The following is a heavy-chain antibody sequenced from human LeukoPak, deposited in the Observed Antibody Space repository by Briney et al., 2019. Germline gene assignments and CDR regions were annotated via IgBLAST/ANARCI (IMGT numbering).Heavy chain of an antibody. D-gene: IGHD3-3*01. CDR3: AREGPSMDYDFWSGYYTQYYFDY. J-gene: IGHJ4*02. V-gene: IGHV4-59*12. Sequence: PSETLSLTCTVSGGSISSYYWSWIRQPPGKGLEWIGYIYYSGSTNYNPSLKSRVTISVDTSKNQFSLKLSSVTAADTAVYYCAREGPSMDYDFWSGYYTQYYFDYWGQGTLVTVSS. CDR2: IYYSGST. CDR1: GGSISSYY.